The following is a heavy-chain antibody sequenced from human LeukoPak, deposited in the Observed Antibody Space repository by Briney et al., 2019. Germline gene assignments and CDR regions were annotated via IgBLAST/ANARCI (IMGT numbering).Heavy chain of an antibody. CDR2: IYHSGST. Sequence: SETLSLTCAVSGGSISSGGYSWSWVRQPPGKGLEWIGYIYHSGSTYYNPSLKSRVTISVDRFKNQFSLKLSSVTAADTAVYYCAREGGGSYTRGYFDLWGRGTLVTVSS. CDR3: AREGGGSYTRGYFDL. J-gene: IGHJ2*01. D-gene: IGHD1-26*01. CDR1: GGSISSGGYS. V-gene: IGHV4-30-2*01.